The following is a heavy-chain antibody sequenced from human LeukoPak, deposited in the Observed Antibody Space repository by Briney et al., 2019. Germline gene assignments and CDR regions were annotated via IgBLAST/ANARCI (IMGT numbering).Heavy chain of an antibody. CDR2: IRYDGGDK. J-gene: IGHJ4*02. V-gene: IGHV3-30*02. D-gene: IGHD2-15*01. CDR3: ARRYCSGDSCYSIDY. Sequence: GGSLRLSCAASGFTFSNAWMSWVRQAPGKGLEWVAFIRYDGGDKYSDSVKGRFTISRDNSNNTLYLQMNSLRVEDTAVYYCARRYCSGDSCYSIDYWGQGTLVTVSS. CDR1: GFTFSNAW.